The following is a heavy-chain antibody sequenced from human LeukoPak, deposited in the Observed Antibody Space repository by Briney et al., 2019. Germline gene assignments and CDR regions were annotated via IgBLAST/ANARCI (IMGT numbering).Heavy chain of an antibody. D-gene: IGHD1-26*01. J-gene: IGHJ5*02. CDR3: ARDNSVGDTAWWFDP. V-gene: IGHV1-46*01. CDR1: GYTFTSYY. CDR2: INPSGSST. Sequence: ASVKVSCKASGYTFTSYYMHWVRQAPGQGLEWMGLINPSGSSTSYAQKFQGRLSLTRDMSTSTDYMELSSLRSEDTAVYYCARDNSVGDTAWWFDPWGQGTLVAVSS.